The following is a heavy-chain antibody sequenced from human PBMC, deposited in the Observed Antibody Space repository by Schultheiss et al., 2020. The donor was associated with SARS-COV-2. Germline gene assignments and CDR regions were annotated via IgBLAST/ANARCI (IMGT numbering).Heavy chain of an antibody. Sequence: GESLKISCAASGFTFSNSDMNWVHQAPGKGLEWVAVIWYDGSNKYYADSVKGRFTISRDNSKNTLYLQMNSLRAEDTAVYYCAKAYRVGRSVTTAQGYWGQGTLVTVSS. D-gene: IGHD4-17*01. CDR3: AKAYRVGRSVTTAQGY. V-gene: IGHV3-33*06. CDR1: GFTFSNSD. CDR2: IWYDGSNK. J-gene: IGHJ4*02.